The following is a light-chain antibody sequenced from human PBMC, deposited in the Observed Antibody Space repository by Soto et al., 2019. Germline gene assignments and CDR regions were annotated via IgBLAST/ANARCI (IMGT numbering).Light chain of an antibody. V-gene: IGKV3-20*01. J-gene: IGKJ1*01. CDR2: GAS. CDR1: QSVSSSY. Sequence: ESVLTQSPGTLSLSPVYRAALSCRASQSVSSSYLAWYQQKPGQAPRLLIYGASSRATGIPDWFSGSGSGTDFTLTISRLEPEDFAVYYCQQYGSSPPWTFGQGTKVDIK. CDR3: QQYGSSPPWT.